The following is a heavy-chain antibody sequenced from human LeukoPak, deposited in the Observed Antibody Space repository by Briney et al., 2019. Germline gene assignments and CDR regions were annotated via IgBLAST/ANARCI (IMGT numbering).Heavy chain of an antibody. CDR2: IYPGDSDT. V-gene: IGHV5-51*01. Sequence: KAGESLKISCKGSGYSFTSYWIGWVRQMPGKGLEWMGIIYPGDSDTRYSPSFQGQVTISADKSISTAYLQWSSLKASGTAMYYCARPTMVATWADAFDIWGQGTMVTVSS. CDR3: ARPTMVATWADAFDI. D-gene: IGHD5-12*01. J-gene: IGHJ3*02. CDR1: GYSFTSYW.